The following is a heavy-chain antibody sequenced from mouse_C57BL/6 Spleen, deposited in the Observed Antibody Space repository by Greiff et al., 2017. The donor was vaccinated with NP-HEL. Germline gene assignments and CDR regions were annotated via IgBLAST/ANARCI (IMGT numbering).Heavy chain of an antibody. CDR1: GFTFSSYA. D-gene: IGHD2-5*01. CDR2: ISDGGSYN. CDR3: ARDDSNSLYSFDY. V-gene: IGHV5-4*01. Sequence: EVMLVESGGGLVQPGGSLKLSCAASGFTFSSYAMSWVRQTPDKRLEWVATISDGGSYNYHPDHVTGRFTISRDNANNNLYLQMSHLKSEDTAMYYCARDDSNSLYSFDYWGQGTALIVSS. J-gene: IGHJ2*01.